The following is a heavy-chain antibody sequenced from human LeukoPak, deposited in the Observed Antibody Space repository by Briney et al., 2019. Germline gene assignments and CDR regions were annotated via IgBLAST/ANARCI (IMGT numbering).Heavy chain of an antibody. D-gene: IGHD6-6*01. Sequence: SETLPLTCTVSSGSLGSYYWNWLQQPAGKGLEWIGHIYTSGSTNYNPSLKSRVTMSVDTSKNQFSLKLNSVTAADTAFYYCAREYSSSSGKALDYWGQGTLVTVSS. CDR2: IYTSGST. CDR3: AREYSSSSGKALDY. V-gene: IGHV4-4*07. J-gene: IGHJ4*02. CDR1: SGSLGSYY.